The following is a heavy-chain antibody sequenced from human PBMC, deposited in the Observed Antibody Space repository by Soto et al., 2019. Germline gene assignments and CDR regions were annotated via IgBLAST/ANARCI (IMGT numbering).Heavy chain of an antibody. CDR3: AKDYPLGTGDWSGTFDY. J-gene: IGHJ4*02. CDR1: GFTFSSYA. Sequence: GGSLRLSCAASGFTFSSYAMSWVRQAPGKGLEWVSAISGSGGSTYYADSVKGRFTISRDNSKNTLYLQMNSLRAEDTAVYYCAKDYPLGTGDWSGTFDYWGQGTLVTVSS. CDR2: ISGSGGST. V-gene: IGHV3-23*01. D-gene: IGHD7-27*01.